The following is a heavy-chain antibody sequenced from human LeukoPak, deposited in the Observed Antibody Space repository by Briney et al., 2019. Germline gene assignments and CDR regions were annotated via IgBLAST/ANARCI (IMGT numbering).Heavy chain of an antibody. D-gene: IGHD3-22*01. CDR1: SGSISSGGYY. J-gene: IGHJ5*02. Sequence: SETLSLTCTVSSGSISSGGYYWSWIRQHPGKGLEWIGYIYYSGSTYYNPSLKSRVTISVDTSKNQFSLKLSSVTAADTAVYYCARDRYYDSGANWFDPWGQGTLVTVSS. V-gene: IGHV4-31*03. CDR3: ARDRYYDSGANWFDP. CDR2: IYYSGST.